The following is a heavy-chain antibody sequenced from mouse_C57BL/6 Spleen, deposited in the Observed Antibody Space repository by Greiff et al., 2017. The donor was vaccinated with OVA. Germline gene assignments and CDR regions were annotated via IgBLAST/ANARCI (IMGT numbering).Heavy chain of an antibody. J-gene: IGHJ2*01. D-gene: IGHD2-5*01. CDR2: ISSGGSYT. CDR3: ATDSNYVGY. Sequence: EVHLVESGGDLVKPGGSLKLSCAASGFTFSSYGMSWVRQTPDKRLEWVATISSGGSYTYYPDSVKGRFTISRDNAQNTLYLQMSSLKSEDTAMYYCATDSNYVGYWGQGTTLTVSS. CDR1: GFTFSSYG. V-gene: IGHV5-6*01.